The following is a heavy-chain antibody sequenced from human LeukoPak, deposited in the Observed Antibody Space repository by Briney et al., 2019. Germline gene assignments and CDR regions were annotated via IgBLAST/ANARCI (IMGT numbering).Heavy chain of an antibody. V-gene: IGHV1-2*02. Sequence: ASVKVSCKASGYTFTGSGWYLYWLRQAPGQGLECVGWLHPNNGATGYAQKFQGRVAMTTDTSISTAYMELSRLRPDDTAIYYCARDGPAQMVDFDYWGQGTLVAVSS. J-gene: IGHJ4*02. D-gene: IGHD3-10*01. CDR2: LHPNNGAT. CDR1: GYTFTGSGWY. CDR3: ARDGPAQMVDFDY.